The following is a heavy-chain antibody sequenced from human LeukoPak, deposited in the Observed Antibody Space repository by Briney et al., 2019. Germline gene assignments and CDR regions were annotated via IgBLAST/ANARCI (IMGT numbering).Heavy chain of an antibody. V-gene: IGHV3-30-3*01. J-gene: IGHJ3*02. CDR3: ARDYVWVSYRSQTDAFDI. Sequence: GGSLRLSCAASGFTFSSYAMHWVRQAPGKGLEWVAVISYDGSNKYYADSVKGRFTISRDNSKNTLYLQMNSLRAEDTAVYYCARDYVWVSYRSQTDAFDIWGQGTMVTVSS. CDR1: GFTFSSYA. CDR2: ISYDGSNK. D-gene: IGHD3-16*02.